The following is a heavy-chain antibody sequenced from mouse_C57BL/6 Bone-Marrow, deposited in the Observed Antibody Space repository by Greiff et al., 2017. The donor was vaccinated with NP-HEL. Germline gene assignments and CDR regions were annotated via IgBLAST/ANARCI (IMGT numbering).Heavy chain of an antibody. CDR1: GFTFSSYG. Sequence: EVKLMESGGDLVKPGGSLKLSCAASGFTFSSYGMSWVRQTPDKRLEWVATISSGGSYTYYPDSVKGRFTISRDNAKNTLYLQMSSLKSEDTAMYYCARRDSSKDYYAMDYWGQGTSVTVSS. CDR2: ISSGGSYT. J-gene: IGHJ4*01. D-gene: IGHD3-2*01. V-gene: IGHV5-6*02. CDR3: ARRDSSKDYYAMDY.